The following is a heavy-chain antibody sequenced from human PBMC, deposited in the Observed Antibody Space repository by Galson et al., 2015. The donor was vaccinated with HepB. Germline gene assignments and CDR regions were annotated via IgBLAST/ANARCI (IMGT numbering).Heavy chain of an antibody. V-gene: IGHV3-30*18. CDR3: AKVSGITGTTFDY. CDR1: GFTFSSYG. J-gene: IGHJ4*02. Sequence: SLRLSCAASGFTFSSYGMHWVRQAQGKGLEWVAVISYDGSNKYYADSVKGRFTISRDNSKNTLYLQMNSLRAEDTAVYYCAKVSGITGTTFDYWGQGTLVTVSP. D-gene: IGHD1-20*01. CDR2: ISYDGSNK.